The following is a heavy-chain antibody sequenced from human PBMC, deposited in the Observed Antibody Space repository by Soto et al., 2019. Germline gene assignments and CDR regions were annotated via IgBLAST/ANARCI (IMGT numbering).Heavy chain of an antibody. V-gene: IGHV1-46*03. J-gene: IGHJ3*02. CDR1: GYTFTSYY. D-gene: IGHD5-12*01. CDR2: INPSGGST. CDR3: ARVLEYSGSDDAFDI. Sequence: ASVKVSCKASGYTFTSYYMHWVRQAPGQGLEWMGIINPSGGSTSYAQKFRGRVTMTRDTSTSTVYMELSSLRSEDTAVYYCARVLEYSGSDDAFDIWGQGTMVTVSS.